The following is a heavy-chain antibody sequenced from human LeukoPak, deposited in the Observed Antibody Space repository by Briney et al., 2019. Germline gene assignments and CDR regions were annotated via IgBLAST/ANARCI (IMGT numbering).Heavy chain of an antibody. D-gene: IGHD6-19*01. Sequence: ASVKVSCKASGYTFTGYYMHWVRQAPGQGLEWMGRIIPILGIANYAQKFQGRVTITADKSTSTAYMELSSLRSEDTAVYYCARGSGSGWYVYWGQGTLVTVSS. V-gene: IGHV1-69*04. CDR3: ARGSGSGWYVY. J-gene: IGHJ4*02. CDR1: GYTFTGYY. CDR2: IIPILGIA.